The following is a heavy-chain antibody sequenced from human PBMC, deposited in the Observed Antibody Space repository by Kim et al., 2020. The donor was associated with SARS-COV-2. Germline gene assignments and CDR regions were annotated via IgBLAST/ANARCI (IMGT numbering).Heavy chain of an antibody. V-gene: IGHV3-23*01. Sequence: GGSLRLSCAASGFTFSNYAMSWVRQAPGKGLEWVATICGSGGSTYYADSVKGRFTISRDNSKNTLYLQMNSLRAEDTAVYYCAKDRYDDDWTGDYFDYWGQGTLVTVSS. CDR1: GFTFSNYA. CDR2: ICGSGGST. CDR3: AKDRYDDDWTGDYFDY. D-gene: IGHD3-3*01. J-gene: IGHJ4*02.